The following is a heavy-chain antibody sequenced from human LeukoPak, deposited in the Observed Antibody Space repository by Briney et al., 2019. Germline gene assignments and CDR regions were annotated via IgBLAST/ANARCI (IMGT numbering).Heavy chain of an antibody. V-gene: IGHV3-48*01. D-gene: IGHD3-3*01. J-gene: IGHJ4*02. CDR2: ISSSSSTI. CDR3: ARAEGNYDFWSGYYILFDY. Sequence: PGGSLRLSCAASGFTFSSYSMNWLRQAPGKGLEWVSYISSSSSTIYYADSVTGRFTISRDNAKNSLYLHMNSLRAEDTAVYYCARAEGNYDFWSGYYILFDYWGQGTLVTVSS. CDR1: GFTFSSYS.